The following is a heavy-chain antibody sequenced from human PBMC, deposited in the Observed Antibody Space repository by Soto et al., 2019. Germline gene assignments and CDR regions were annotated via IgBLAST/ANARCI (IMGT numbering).Heavy chain of an antibody. Sequence: QVQLVESGGGVVQPGRSLRLSCAASGFTFSSYAMHWVRQAPGKGLEWVAVISYDGSNKYYADSVKGRFTISRDNSKNTLYLQMNSLRAEDTAVYYCARDGSSAYGDYGRFDYWGQGTLVTVSS. J-gene: IGHJ4*02. V-gene: IGHV3-30-3*01. D-gene: IGHD4-17*01. CDR1: GFTFSSYA. CDR3: ARDGSSAYGDYGRFDY. CDR2: ISYDGSNK.